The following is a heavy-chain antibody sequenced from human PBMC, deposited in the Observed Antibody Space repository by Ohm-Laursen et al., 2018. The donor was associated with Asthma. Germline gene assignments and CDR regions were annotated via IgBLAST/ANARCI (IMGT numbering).Heavy chain of an antibody. V-gene: IGHV4-61*05. CDR3: ARVGFFETSAYFETFDP. J-gene: IGHJ5*02. Sequence: GTLSLTCTVSGGSISSSSYYWGWIRQPPGKGLEWIGYVFDSGSTHYNPSLKSRVTISVDTSKKQFYLKLSSVTAADTAVYYCARVGFFETSAYFETFDPWGQGTLVTVSS. CDR2: VFDSGST. CDR1: GGSISSSSYY. D-gene: IGHD5-12*01.